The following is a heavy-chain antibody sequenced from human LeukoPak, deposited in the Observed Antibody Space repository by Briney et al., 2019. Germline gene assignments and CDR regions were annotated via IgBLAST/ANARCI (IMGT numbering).Heavy chain of an antibody. CDR1: GYSISSDYY. D-gene: IGHD5-12*01. Sequence: PSETLSLTCTVSGYSISSDYYWGWIRPSPGKGLEWIGSIYHTGTTYYNPSLKSRVTISIDTPKNQFSLKLSSVTAADTAVYYCARLAGGYDLDYWGQGTLVTVSS. J-gene: IGHJ4*02. CDR2: IYHTGTT. V-gene: IGHV4-38-2*02. CDR3: ARLAGGYDLDY.